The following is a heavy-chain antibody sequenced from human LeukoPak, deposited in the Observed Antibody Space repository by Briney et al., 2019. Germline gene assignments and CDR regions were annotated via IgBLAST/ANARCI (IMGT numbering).Heavy chain of an antibody. CDR3: ARIAVGWFDP. CDR1: GGSISSYY. J-gene: IGHJ5*02. Sequence: SETLSLTCTISGGSISSYYWTWIRQPPGKRLEWIGYIYCSGSTNYNPSLKSRVTISVDTSKNQFSLKLSSVTAADTAVYYCARIAVGWFDPWGQGTLVTVSS. V-gene: IGHV4-59*01. CDR2: IYCSGST. D-gene: IGHD2-21*01.